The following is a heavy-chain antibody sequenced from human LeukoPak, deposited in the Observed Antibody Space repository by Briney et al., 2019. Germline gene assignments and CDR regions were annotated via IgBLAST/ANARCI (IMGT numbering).Heavy chain of an antibody. J-gene: IGHJ4*02. Sequence: PGGSLRLSCPASGFTVSSYYMSWVRQAPGKGLEWVSLIYCGGSTYHADSVKGRFTISRDISKNTLYLQMNSLRAEDTAVYYCARYITGSFDYWGQGTLVTVS. CDR1: GFTVSSYY. D-gene: IGHD1-20*01. CDR2: IYCGGST. CDR3: ARYITGSFDY. V-gene: IGHV3-53*01.